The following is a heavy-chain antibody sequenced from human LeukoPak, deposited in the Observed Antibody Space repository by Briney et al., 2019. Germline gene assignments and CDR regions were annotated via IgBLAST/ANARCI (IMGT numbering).Heavy chain of an antibody. CDR1: GFTFSRYW. Sequence: GGSLRLSCAASGFTFSRYWMTWVRQAPGKGLERLTNIKQDGSEKYYVDSVKGRFTISRDNAKNSLYLQMNSLRAEDTAVYYCASQKNGASDYWGQGTLVTVSS. J-gene: IGHJ4*02. CDR3: ASQKNGASDY. V-gene: IGHV3-7*05. CDR2: IKQDGSEK.